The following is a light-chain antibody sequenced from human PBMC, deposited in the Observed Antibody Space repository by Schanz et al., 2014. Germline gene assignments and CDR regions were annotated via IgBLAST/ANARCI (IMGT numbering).Light chain of an antibody. J-gene: IGKJ3*01. CDR3: HQRNDWPPIFT. CDR1: QSVGTS. Sequence: EIVLTQFPASLSLSPGERATLSCRASQSVGTSLAWYQQKPGQAPSLLIYDASNRVTGIPARFSGSGSGTDSTLTINSLETEDCAVYYWHQRNDWPPIFTFGPGTTVHLK. CDR2: DAS. V-gene: IGKV3-11*01.